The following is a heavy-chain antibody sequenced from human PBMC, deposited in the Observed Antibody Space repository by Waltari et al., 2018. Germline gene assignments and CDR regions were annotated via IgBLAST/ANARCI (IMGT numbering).Heavy chain of an antibody. CDR2: ISNSGGDT. CDR1: GLPFRIFA. Sequence: QLLESGGGLVQPGGYLRLSGSDSGLPFRIFAMSWVRQAPGKGLEWVSGISNSGGDTYYTDSVKGRFTISRDNSKKTLYLQMNSLRVEDTAVYYCAKDHGVAYWGQGTLVTVSS. J-gene: IGHJ4*02. CDR3: AKDHGVAY. D-gene: IGHD3-16*01. V-gene: IGHV3-23*01.